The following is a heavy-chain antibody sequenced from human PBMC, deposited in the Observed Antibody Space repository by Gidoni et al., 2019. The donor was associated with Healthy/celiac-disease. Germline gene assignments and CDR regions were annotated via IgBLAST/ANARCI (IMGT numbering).Heavy chain of an antibody. J-gene: IGHJ4*02. V-gene: IGHV3-9*01. CDR2: ISWNSGSI. CDR1: GFTFDVYA. CDR3: ACLRGDS. Sequence: EVQLVESGGGLVQPGRSLRLSCAASGFTFDVYAMPWVRQAPGKGLEWVSGISWNSGSIGYADSVKGRFTISRDNAKNSLYLQMNSLRAEDTALYYCACLRGDSWGQGTLVTVSS.